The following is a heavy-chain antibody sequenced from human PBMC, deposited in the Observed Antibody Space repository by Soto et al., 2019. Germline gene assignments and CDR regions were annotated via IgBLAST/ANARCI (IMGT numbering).Heavy chain of an antibody. Sequence: GGSLRLSCAASRFTFSSYAISWVRQASGKGMERVSAISGSGGSTYYADSVKGRFTISRDNSKNTLYLQVNSLRAEDTAVYYCAKDFYCGLYGDYDYWGQGTLVTVSS. CDR2: ISGSGGST. D-gene: IGHD4-17*01. CDR1: RFTFSSYA. CDR3: AKDFYCGLYGDYDY. J-gene: IGHJ4*01. V-gene: IGHV3-23*01.